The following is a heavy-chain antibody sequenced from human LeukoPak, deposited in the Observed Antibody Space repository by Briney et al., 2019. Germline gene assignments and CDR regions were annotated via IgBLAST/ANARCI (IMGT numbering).Heavy chain of an antibody. D-gene: IGHD4/OR15-4a*01. CDR1: GFTVSTNS. J-gene: IGHJ4*02. Sequence: GGSLRLSCTVSGFTVSTNSMSWVCQAPGKGLEWVSFIYSDNTHYSDSVKGRFTISRDNSKNTLYLQMNSLRAEDTAVYYCARRAGAYSHPYDYWGQGTLVTVSS. CDR3: ARRAGAYSHPYDY. V-gene: IGHV3-53*01. CDR2: IYSDNT.